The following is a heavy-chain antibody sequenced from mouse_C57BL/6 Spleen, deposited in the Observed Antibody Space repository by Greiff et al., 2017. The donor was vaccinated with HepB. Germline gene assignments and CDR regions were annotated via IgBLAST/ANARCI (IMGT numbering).Heavy chain of an antibody. CDR3: ARKDYGNYETFAY. CDR1: GFTFSSYG. CDR2: ISSGGSYT. J-gene: IGHJ3*01. Sequence: EVMLVESGGDLVKPGGSLKLSCAASGFTFSSYGMSWVRQTPDKRLEWVATISSGGSYTYYPDSVKGRFTISRDNAKNTLYLQMSSLKSEDTAMYYGARKDYGNYETFAYWGQGTLVTVSA. D-gene: IGHD2-1*01. V-gene: IGHV5-6*01.